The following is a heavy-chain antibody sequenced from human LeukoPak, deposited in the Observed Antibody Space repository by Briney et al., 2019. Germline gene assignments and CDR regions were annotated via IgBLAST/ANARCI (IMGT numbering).Heavy chain of an antibody. CDR2: IYSGGST. CDR1: GFTVSSNY. V-gene: IGHV3-66*01. D-gene: IGHD4-17*01. Sequence: GRSLRLSCAASGFTVSSNYMSWVRQAPGKGLEWVSVIYSGGSTYYADSVKGRFTISRDNSKNTLYLQMNSLRAEDTAVYYCASTFYGDSPPYWGQGTLVTVSS. CDR3: ASTFYGDSPPY. J-gene: IGHJ4*02.